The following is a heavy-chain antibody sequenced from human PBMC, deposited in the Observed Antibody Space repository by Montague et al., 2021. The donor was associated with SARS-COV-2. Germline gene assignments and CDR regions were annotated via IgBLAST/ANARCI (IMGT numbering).Heavy chain of an antibody. Sequence: SETLSLTCAVYGGSFSGYYWSWIRQPPGKGLEWIGEINHSGSTNYNPSLKSRVTISVDTSKNQFSLKLSSVTAADTAVYFCARAFRSVVPAVLGVAFYYYFDMDVWGQGTPVTVSS. CDR2: INHSGST. V-gene: IGHV4-34*01. J-gene: IGHJ6*02. CDR3: ARAFRSVVPAVLGVAFYYYFDMDV. D-gene: IGHD2-2*01. CDR1: GGSFSGYY.